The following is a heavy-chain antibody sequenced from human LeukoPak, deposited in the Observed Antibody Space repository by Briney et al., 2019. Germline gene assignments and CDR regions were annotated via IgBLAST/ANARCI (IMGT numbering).Heavy chain of an antibody. V-gene: IGHV3-23*01. J-gene: IGHJ6*02. Sequence: GGSLRLSCAASGFTFSNYAMKWIRQAPGKGLEWVSHITGSGDNSYYTDSVKGRFTLSRDNSKNTLYLQMNSLKAEDTAVYYCAKDSTGLSMDVWGQGTTVTVSS. CDR3: AKDSTGLSMDV. CDR1: GFTFSNYA. D-gene: IGHD1-1*01. CDR2: ITGSGDNS.